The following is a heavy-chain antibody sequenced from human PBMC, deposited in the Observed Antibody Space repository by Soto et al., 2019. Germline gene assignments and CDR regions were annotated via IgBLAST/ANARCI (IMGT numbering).Heavy chain of an antibody. V-gene: IGHV1-18*04. Sequence: QVQLVQSGAEVKKPGASVKVSCKASGYTFTSYGISWVRQAPGQGLEWMGWISAYNGNTNYAQKLQGRVTMTTDTSTSTAYMELRSLRSDDTAVYYCARDPPIVVVPAAILGYFDYWGQGTLVTVSS. D-gene: IGHD2-2*02. CDR3: ARDPPIVVVPAAILGYFDY. J-gene: IGHJ4*02. CDR1: GYTFTSYG. CDR2: ISAYNGNT.